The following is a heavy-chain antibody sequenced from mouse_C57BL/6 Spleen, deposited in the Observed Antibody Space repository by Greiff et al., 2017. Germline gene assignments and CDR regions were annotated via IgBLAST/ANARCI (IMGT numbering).Heavy chain of an antibody. J-gene: IGHJ2*01. V-gene: IGHV1-15*01. Sequence: QVQLQQPGAELVRPGASVTLSCKASGYTFTDYEMHWVKQTPVHGLEWIGAIDPETGGTAYNQKFKGKAILTADKSSSTAYMELRSLTSEDSAVYYCTHYYGSYYFDYWGQGTTLTVSS. D-gene: IGHD1-1*01. CDR1: GYTFTDYE. CDR2: IDPETGGT. CDR3: THYYGSYYFDY.